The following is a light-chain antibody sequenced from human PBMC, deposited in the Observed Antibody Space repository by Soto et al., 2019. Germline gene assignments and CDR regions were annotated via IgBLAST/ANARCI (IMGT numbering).Light chain of an antibody. Sequence: QSALIQPPSASGSPGQSVTISCTGTSSDVGGYEYVSWYQQHPGKAPKLMIYEVNKRPSGVPDRFSGSKSGNTASLTVSGLQAEDEADYYCSSYAGNTNWGVFGGGTKVTVL. J-gene: IGLJ2*01. V-gene: IGLV2-8*01. CDR1: SSDVGGYEY. CDR2: EVN. CDR3: SSYAGNTNWGV.